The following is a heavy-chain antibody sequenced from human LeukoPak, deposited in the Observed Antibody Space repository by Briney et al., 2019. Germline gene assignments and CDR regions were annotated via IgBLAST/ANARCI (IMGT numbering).Heavy chain of an antibody. Sequence: SETLSLTCDVSGYYISTDYYWGWIRQPPGKGLEWIASMYHSGSTYYNPSLKSRVTISLHTSKNQFSLKLSSVTAPDTAVYYCARDLHSNYIDYWGQGTLVTVSS. CDR3: ARDLHSNYIDY. J-gene: IGHJ4*02. D-gene: IGHD2/OR15-2a*01. CDR1: GYYISTDYY. V-gene: IGHV4-38-2*02. CDR2: MYHSGST.